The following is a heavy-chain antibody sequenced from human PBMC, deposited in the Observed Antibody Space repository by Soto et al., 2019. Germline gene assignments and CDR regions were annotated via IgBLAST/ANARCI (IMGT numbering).Heavy chain of an antibody. CDR2: IYYSGST. CDR3: ATTEENDYGGNSLIPVY. J-gene: IGHJ4*02. Sequence: PSETLSLTCAVSGYSISSSNWWGWIRQPPGKGLEWIGYIYYSGSTYYNPSLKSRVTMSVDTSKNQFSLKLSSVTAVDTAVYYCATTEENDYGGNSLIPVYWGQGTLVTVSS. CDR1: GYSISSSNW. V-gene: IGHV4-28*01. D-gene: IGHD4-17*01.